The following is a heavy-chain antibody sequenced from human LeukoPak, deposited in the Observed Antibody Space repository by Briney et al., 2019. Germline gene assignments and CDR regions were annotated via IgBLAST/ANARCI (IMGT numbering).Heavy chain of an antibody. D-gene: IGHD5-18*01. CDR2: IRSKTHGGTT. CDR3: TTNQGGSSYDYFDY. J-gene: IGHJ4*02. CDR1: GFTFGDYA. V-gene: IGHV3-49*04. Sequence: PGRSLRLSCTASGFTFGDYAMSWVRQAPGKGLEWVGFIRSKTHGGTTEYAASVKGRFTISRDDSKSIAYLQMNSLKTEDTAVYYCTTNQGGSSYDYFDYWGQGTLVTVSS.